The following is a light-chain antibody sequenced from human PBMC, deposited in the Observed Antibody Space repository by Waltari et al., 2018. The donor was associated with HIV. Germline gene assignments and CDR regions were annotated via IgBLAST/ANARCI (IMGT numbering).Light chain of an antibody. Sequence: DIVMTQSPDSLAVSLGARATINCKSSQSVLYRSNSENYLAWYQQKPGHPPHLLISWASAREPGVPDRFSGSGSETDFSLTISSLQAEDVAVYYCQQYYATPLTFGGGTKVEIK. CDR1: QSVLYRSNSENY. CDR3: QQYYATPLT. V-gene: IGKV4-1*01. J-gene: IGKJ4*01. CDR2: WAS.